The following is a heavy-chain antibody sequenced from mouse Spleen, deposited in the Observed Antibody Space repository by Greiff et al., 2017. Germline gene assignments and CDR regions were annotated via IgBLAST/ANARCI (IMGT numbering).Heavy chain of an antibody. CDR2: ISSGGSYT. J-gene: IGHJ2*01. CDR3: ARQGYGNYEGY. Sequence: VQLKQSGGGLVKPGGSLKLSCAASGFTFSSYAMSWVRQTPEKRLEWVATISSGGSYTYYPDSVKGRFTISRDNAKNTLYLQMSSLRSEDTAMYYCARQGYGNYEGYWGQGTTLTVSS. D-gene: IGHD2-10*02. V-gene: IGHV5-9-3*01. CDR1: GFTFSSYA.